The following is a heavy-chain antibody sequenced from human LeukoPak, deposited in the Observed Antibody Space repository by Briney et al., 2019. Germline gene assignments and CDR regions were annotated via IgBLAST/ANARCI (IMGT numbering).Heavy chain of an antibody. Sequence: SETLSLTCTVSGGSISSSSYYWGWIRQPPGKGLEWIGSIYYSGSTYYNPSLKSRVTISVDTSKNQFSLKLSSVTAADTAVYYCARQGSIAAATKTNYYYYYMDVWGKGTTVTVSS. CDR2: IYYSGST. J-gene: IGHJ6*03. CDR1: GGSISSSSYY. D-gene: IGHD6-13*01. V-gene: IGHV4-39*01. CDR3: ARQGSIAAATKTNYYYYYMDV.